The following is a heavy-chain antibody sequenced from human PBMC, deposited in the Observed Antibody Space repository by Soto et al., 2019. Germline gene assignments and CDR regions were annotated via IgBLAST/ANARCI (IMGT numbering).Heavy chain of an antibody. Sequence: SETLSLTCTVSGGSINSYRWSWIRQPAGKGLEWIGRLNTYGNTHYNPSLKSRVTVSVDTSRNQFFLTLRSVTAADSAVYHCGRESGETWDYEASWGQGTPVTVSS. CDR1: GGSINSYR. D-gene: IGHD1-7*01. CDR3: GRESGETWDYEAS. V-gene: IGHV4-4*07. J-gene: IGHJ5*02. CDR2: LNTYGNT.